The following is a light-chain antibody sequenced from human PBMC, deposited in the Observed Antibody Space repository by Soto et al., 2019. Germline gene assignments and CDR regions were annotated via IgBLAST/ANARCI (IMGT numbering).Light chain of an antibody. CDR2: GAS. Sequence: EIVMTQSPATLSVSPGERATLSCRASQSISSKLGWYQQRPGQAPRLIIYGASTRATGIPARFSGSGSGTQFTRTVSSRQSEDSAFYYWQQYKSWTTSTFGQGTRLEIK. V-gene: IGKV3-15*01. CDR3: QQYKSWTTST. CDR1: QSISSK. J-gene: IGKJ5*01.